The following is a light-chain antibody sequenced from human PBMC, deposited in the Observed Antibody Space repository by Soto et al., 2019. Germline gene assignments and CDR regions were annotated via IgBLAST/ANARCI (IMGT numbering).Light chain of an antibody. CDR1: QSIANY. Sequence: EVVLTQSPATLSLSPCERATLSSRASQSIANYLAWYQQKPGQAPRLLIYGASNRATGIPARFSGSGSGTDFTLTISSLEPEDFAVYYCQQRSNWPRTFGQGTKVDIK. V-gene: IGKV3-11*01. J-gene: IGKJ1*01. CDR2: GAS. CDR3: QQRSNWPRT.